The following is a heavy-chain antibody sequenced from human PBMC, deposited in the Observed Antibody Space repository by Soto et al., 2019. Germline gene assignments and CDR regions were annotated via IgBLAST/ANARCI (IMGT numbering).Heavy chain of an antibody. Sequence: QVQLQQWGAGLLKPSETLSLTCAVYGGSFSGYYWSWIRQPPGKGLEWIGEINHSGSTNYNPSLTSRVTISVETSKNQFSLKLSSVTAADTAVYYCARGLIDYVWGSYRYNHRWFDPWGQGTLVTVSS. D-gene: IGHD3-16*02. V-gene: IGHV4-34*01. J-gene: IGHJ5*02. CDR1: GGSFSGYY. CDR3: ARGLIDYVWGSYRYNHRWFDP. CDR2: INHSGST.